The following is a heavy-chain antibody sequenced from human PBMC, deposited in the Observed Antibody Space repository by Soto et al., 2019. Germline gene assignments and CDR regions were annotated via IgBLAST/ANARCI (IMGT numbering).Heavy chain of an antibody. V-gene: IGHV1-46*03. D-gene: IGHD6-19*01. CDR2: INPSGGST. Sequence: ASVKVSCKASGYTFTSYYMHWVRQAPGQGLEWMGIINPSGGSTSYAQKFQGRVTMTRDTSTSTVYMELSSLRSEDTAVYYCARVPDDAKWLVLIDYCGQLPLVPVSS. CDR1: GYTFTSYY. J-gene: IGHJ4*02. CDR3: ARVPDDAKWLVLIDY.